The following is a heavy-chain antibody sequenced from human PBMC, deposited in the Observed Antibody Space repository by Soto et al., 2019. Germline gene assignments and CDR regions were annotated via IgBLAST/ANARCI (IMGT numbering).Heavy chain of an antibody. J-gene: IGHJ6*02. CDR1: GFTVRSSY. CDR2: INSDGSST. CDR3: STPGYSSSRDYYCYGMDV. Sequence: PGGSLRLSCAASGFTVRSSYMSGVRKVQGKGLEWVSRINSDGSSTSYADSVKGRFTISRDNAKNTLYLQMNSLRAEDTAVYYFSTPGYSSSRDYYCYGMDVWGQGTTVTVSS. D-gene: IGHD6-13*01. V-gene: IGHV3-74*01.